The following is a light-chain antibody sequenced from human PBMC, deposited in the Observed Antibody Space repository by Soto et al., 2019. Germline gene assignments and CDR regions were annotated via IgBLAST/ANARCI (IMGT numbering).Light chain of an antibody. CDR3: YSYAGSRTFVV. V-gene: IGLV2-23*02. Sequence: QCVLTQPPSVSWSPGQSITISCTETSSDVGNFNLVSWYQHHPGKAPKLMIYEVTKRPSGVSNRFSGSKSGNTASLKISGLQADDEADYYCYSYAGSRTFVVIGGGTK. CDR1: SSDVGNFNL. J-gene: IGLJ2*01. CDR2: EVT.